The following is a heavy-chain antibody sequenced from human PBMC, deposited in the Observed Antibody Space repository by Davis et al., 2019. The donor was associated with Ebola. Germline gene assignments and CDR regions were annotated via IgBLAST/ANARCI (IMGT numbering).Heavy chain of an antibody. V-gene: IGHV3-11*01. J-gene: IGHJ4*02. Sequence: PGGSLRLSCAASGFAFSDYYMTWIRQAPGKGLEWVSYISNSDSIIDYADSVKGRFTISRDNAKNSLYLQMNSLRAEDTAVYYCARFSEDGYNQFDYWGQGTLVTVSS. CDR3: ARFSEDGYNQFDY. D-gene: IGHD5-24*01. CDR2: ISNSDSII. CDR1: GFAFSDYY.